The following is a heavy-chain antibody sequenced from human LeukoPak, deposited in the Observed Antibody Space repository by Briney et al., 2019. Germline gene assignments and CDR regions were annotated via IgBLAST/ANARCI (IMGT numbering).Heavy chain of an antibody. Sequence: GASVKVSCKASGYTFTSYYMHWVRQAPGQGLEWMGIINPSDGSISYAQKFQGRVTMTRDTSTTTVYMELSSLRSEDTAVYYCARDASGLPPARKFDPWGQGTLVTVSS. CDR2: INPSDGSI. D-gene: IGHD3-10*01. CDR3: ARDASGLPPARKFDP. J-gene: IGHJ5*02. CDR1: GYTFTSYY. V-gene: IGHV1-46*01.